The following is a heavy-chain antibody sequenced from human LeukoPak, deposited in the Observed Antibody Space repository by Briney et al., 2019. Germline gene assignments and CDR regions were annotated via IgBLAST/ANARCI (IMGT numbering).Heavy chain of an antibody. D-gene: IGHD2-2*01. CDR1: GGSISSYH. Sequence: PLETLSLTCTVSGGSISSYHWSWIRQPPGKGLEWIGYIYYSGSTNYNPSLKSRVTISVDTSKNQFSLKLSSVTAADTAVYYCARSPSSCTSPIYYYYGMDVWGQGTTVTVSS. V-gene: IGHV4-59*01. CDR3: ARSPSSCTSPIYYYYGMDV. J-gene: IGHJ6*02. CDR2: IYYSGST.